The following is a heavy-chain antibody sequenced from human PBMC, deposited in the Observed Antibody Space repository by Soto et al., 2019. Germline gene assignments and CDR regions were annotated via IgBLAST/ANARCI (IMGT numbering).Heavy chain of an antibody. D-gene: IGHD4-17*01. V-gene: IGHV4-39*01. CDR1: VASIISTTKY. CDR2: ISSIGST. Sequence: PSETLSITCTVPVASIISTTKYWGWIRQPPGRGLEWIGTISSIGSTYYNPSLEGRVTISVDTSKNQFSLKVTSVTAADTGLYYCARQDHGDYEFFFDYWGQGTLVTVSS. J-gene: IGHJ4*02. CDR3: ARQDHGDYEFFFDY.